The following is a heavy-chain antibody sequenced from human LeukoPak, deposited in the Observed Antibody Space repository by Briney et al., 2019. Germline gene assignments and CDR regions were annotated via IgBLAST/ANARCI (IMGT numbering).Heavy chain of an antibody. CDR1: NYSISTDYY. J-gene: IGHJ4*02. V-gene: IGHV4-38-2*02. CDR2: MYHSGST. Sequence: NPSETLSLTCSVSNYSISTDYYWGWIRQPPGKGLEWIGTMYHSGSTYYNPSLKNRVTISVDTSKSQFSLRLSSVTAADTAVYYCARVRRIAKAYFDYWGQGTLVTVSS. D-gene: IGHD6-6*01. CDR3: ARVRRIAKAYFDY.